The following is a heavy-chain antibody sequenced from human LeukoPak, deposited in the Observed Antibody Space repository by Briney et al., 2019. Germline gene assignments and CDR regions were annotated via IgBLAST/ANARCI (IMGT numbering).Heavy chain of an antibody. CDR2: ISSSSSTI. CDR3: ARGPPFGELFFDY. D-gene: IGHD3-10*01. V-gene: IGHV3-48*01. J-gene: IGHJ4*02. CDR1: GFTFSSYS. Sequence: GGSLRLSCAASGFTFSSYSMNWVRQAPGKGPEWVSYISSSSSTIYYADSVKGRFTISRDNAKNSLYLQMNSLRAEDTAVYYCARGPPFGELFFDYWGQGTLVTVSS.